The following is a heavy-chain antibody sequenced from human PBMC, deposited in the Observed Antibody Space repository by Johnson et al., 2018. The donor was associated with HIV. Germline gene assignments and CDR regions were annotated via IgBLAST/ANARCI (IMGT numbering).Heavy chain of an antibody. CDR2: ISYDGVNK. CDR3: ARREGTTGTFSAFDI. D-gene: IGHD1-1*01. CDR1: GFTVSSNY. Sequence: QVQLVESGGGLIQPGGSLRLSCAASGFTVSSNYMTWVRQAPGEGLEWVAVISYDGVNKYYADSVKGRFTVSRDNSKNTLYLQMTSLRTEDTAVYYCARREGTTGTFSAFDIWGQGTMVTVSS. J-gene: IGHJ3*02. V-gene: IGHV3-30*03.